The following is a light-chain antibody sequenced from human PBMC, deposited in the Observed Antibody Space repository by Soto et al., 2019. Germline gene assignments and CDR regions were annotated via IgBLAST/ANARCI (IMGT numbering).Light chain of an antibody. V-gene: IGKV3-15*01. CDR2: GAS. J-gene: IGKJ1*01. Sequence: EVVMTQSPATLSVSPGERVTLSCRASQSVSGNLAWYQQKPGQAPRLLIFGASTRATGIPARFSGSGSGTEFTLTISSLQSEEFAVDYCQKDNNWPRTFGQGTKVEIK. CDR3: QKDNNWPRT. CDR1: QSVSGN.